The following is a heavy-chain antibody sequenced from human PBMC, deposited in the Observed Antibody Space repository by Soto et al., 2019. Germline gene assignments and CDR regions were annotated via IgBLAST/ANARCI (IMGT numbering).Heavy chain of an antibody. CDR3: GREGDDYYGSGSYLGGLYYFDY. V-gene: IGHV1-46*03. CDR2: INPSGGST. J-gene: IGHJ4*02. CDR1: GYTFTSYY. Sequence: ASVKVSCKASGYTFTSYYMHWVRQAPGQGLEWMGIINPSGGSTSYAQKFQGRVTMTRDTSTSTVYMELSSLRSEDTAVYYCGREGDDYYGSGSYLGGLYYFDYWGQGTLVTVSS. D-gene: IGHD3-10*01.